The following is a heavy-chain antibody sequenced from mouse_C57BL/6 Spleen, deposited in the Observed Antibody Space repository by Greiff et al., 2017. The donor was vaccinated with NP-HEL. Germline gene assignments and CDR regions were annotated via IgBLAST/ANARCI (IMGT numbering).Heavy chain of an antibody. CDR2: IYPGDGDT. CDR1: GYAFSSSW. Sequence: QVQLQQSGPELVKPGASVKISCKASGYAFSSSWMNWVKQRPGKGLEWIGRIYPGDGDTNYNGKFKGKATLTADKSSSTAYMQLSSLTSEDSAVYFCARSGLLRTGYFDVWGTGTTVTVSS. D-gene: IGHD1-1*01. J-gene: IGHJ1*03. CDR3: ARSGLLRTGYFDV. V-gene: IGHV1-82*01.